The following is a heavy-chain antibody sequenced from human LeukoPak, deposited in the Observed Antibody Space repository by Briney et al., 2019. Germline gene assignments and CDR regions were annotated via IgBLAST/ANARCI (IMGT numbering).Heavy chain of an antibody. CDR3: ARQGSIGIDY. J-gene: IGHJ4*02. CDR1: GGSISSSRYY. Sequence: PSETLSLTCTVSGGSISSSRYYWGWSRQPPGKGLEWIGSIYYSGSTYYNPSLKSRVTISVDTSKNQFSLKVSSVTAADTAVYYCARQGSIGIDYWGQGTLVTVSS. V-gene: IGHV4-39*07. CDR2: IYYSGST. D-gene: IGHD3-10*01.